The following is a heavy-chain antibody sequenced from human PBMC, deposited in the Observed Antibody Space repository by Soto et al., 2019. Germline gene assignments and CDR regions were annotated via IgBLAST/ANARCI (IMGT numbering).Heavy chain of an antibody. CDR3: VVGKSSSWYYSDY. CDR2: IIPIFGTA. V-gene: IGHV1-69*13. Sequence: ASVKVSCKASGGTFSNYGIIWVRQAPGQGLEWMGGIIPIFGTANYAQKFQGRVTITADESTSTGYMEVSSLRSEDTAVYYCVVGKSSSWYYSDYRAQGLQVTV. CDR1: GGTFSNYG. D-gene: IGHD6-13*01. J-gene: IGHJ4*02.